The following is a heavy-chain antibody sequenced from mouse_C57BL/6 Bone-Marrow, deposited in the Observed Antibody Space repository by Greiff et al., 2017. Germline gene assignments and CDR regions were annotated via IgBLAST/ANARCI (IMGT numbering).Heavy chain of an antibody. CDR3: ARTLYYYGSSPYWYFDV. D-gene: IGHD1-1*01. J-gene: IGHJ1*03. CDR1: GYTFTNYW. CDR2: IYPGGGYT. Sequence: VQLQQSGAELVRPGTSVKMSCKASGYTFTNYWIGWAKQRPGHGLEWIGDIYPGGGYTNYNEKFKGKATLTADKSSSTAYMQFSSLTSEDSAIYYCARTLYYYGSSPYWYFDVWGTGTTVTVSS. V-gene: IGHV1-63*01.